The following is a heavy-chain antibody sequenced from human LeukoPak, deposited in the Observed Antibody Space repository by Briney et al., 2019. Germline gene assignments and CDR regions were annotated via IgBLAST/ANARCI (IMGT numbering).Heavy chain of an antibody. CDR1: GFTFSSHW. V-gene: IGHV3-7*01. J-gene: IGHJ3*01. D-gene: IGHD3/OR15-3a*01. Sequence: GGSLRLSCAASGFTFSSHWMSWVRQAPGKGPEWVANIKQDGTEIYYVDSVKGRFTISRDNAKNSLYLQMNSLRDEDTAVYYCARGGLISLANTPLGAFDLWGQGTKVSVSS. CDR3: ARGGLISLANTPLGAFDL. CDR2: IKQDGTEI.